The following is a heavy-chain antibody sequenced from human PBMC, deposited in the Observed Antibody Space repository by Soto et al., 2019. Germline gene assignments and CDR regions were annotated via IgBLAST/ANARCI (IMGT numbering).Heavy chain of an antibody. J-gene: IGHJ6*02. Sequence: LRLSCEASGFTFSSFAMSWVRQTPGKGLEWISGISGGGGGSYYADSVKGRFTISRDNSKNTLYLQMNSLRVEDTALYYCAKDQLTAGGDYYYYYGMDVWGRGTTVTVSS. CDR3: AKDQLTAGGDYYYYYGMDV. CDR1: GFTFSSFA. CDR2: ISGGGGGS. V-gene: IGHV3-23*01. D-gene: IGHD6-13*01.